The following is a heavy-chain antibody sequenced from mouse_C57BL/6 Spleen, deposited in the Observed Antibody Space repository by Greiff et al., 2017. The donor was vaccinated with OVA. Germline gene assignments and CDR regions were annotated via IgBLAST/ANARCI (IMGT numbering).Heavy chain of an antibody. V-gene: IGHV1-55*01. CDR1: GYTFTSYW. J-gene: IGHJ4*01. CDR3: ARLGITTVVAHYYAMDY. CDR2: IYPGSGST. D-gene: IGHD1-1*01. Sequence: QVQLQQPGAELVKPGASVKMSCKASGYTFTSYWITWVKQRPGQGLEWIGDIYPGSGSTNYNEKFKSKATLTVDTSSSTAYMQLSSLTSEDSAVYYCARLGITTVVAHYYAMDYWGQGTSVTVSS.